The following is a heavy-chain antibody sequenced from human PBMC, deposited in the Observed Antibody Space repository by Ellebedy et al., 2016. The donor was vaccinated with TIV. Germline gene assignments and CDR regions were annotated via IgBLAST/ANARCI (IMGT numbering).Heavy chain of an antibody. CDR1: GFTFSDHL. CDR3: VSCTLGNIFEN. J-gene: IGHJ4*02. D-gene: IGHD2-8*01. V-gene: IGHV3-72*01. CDR2: TRSKVSGYTV. Sequence: GESLKISCAASGFTFSDHLMDWVRQAPGKGLEWVARTRSKVSGYTVEYAASVKGRFTISRDDSTNSLYRQMHSLNIEDTAVYYCVSCTLGNIFENWGQGTQVTVSS.